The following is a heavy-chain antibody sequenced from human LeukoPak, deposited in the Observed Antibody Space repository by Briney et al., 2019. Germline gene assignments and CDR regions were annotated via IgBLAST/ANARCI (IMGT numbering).Heavy chain of an antibody. J-gene: IGHJ5*02. Sequence: SETLSLTCTVSGGSIINYYWSWIRQPPGKGLEWIGYIYYSGSTNYNPSLKSRVTISVDTSKNQFSLKLSSVTAADTAVYYCARGDYYGSGSYRANWFDPWGQGTLVTVSS. D-gene: IGHD3-10*01. V-gene: IGHV4-59*01. CDR3: ARGDYYGSGSYRANWFDP. CDR1: GGSIINYY. CDR2: IYYSGST.